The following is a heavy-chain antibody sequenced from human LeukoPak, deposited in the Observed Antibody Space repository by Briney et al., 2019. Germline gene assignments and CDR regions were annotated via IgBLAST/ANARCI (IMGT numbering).Heavy chain of an antibody. CDR1: GFTFSTYA. J-gene: IGHJ4*02. CDR2: ISASGGTT. CDR3: AKGYDYQPFNY. Sequence: GGSLRLSCAGSGFTFSTYAMSWVRQAPGKGLEWVSTISASGGTTSYADSVRGRFTISRANSKNTLYLQMNSLRTEDTALYYCAKGYDYQPFNYWGQGTLVTVSS. V-gene: IGHV3-23*01. D-gene: IGHD4/OR15-4a*01.